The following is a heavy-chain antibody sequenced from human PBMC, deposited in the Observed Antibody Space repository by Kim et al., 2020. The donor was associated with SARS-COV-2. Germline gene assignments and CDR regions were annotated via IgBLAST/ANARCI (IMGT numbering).Heavy chain of an antibody. Sequence: SETLSLTCTVSGGSISSYYWSWIRQPPGKGLEWIGYIYYSGSTNDNPSLKSRVTISVDTPKNQFSLKLSSVTAADTAVYDFARDRHSYGAHNWFHPWGQG. D-gene: IGHD5-18*01. J-gene: IGHJ5*02. CDR1: GGSISSYY. CDR2: IYYSGST. V-gene: IGHV4-59*01. CDR3: ARDRHSYGAHNWFHP.